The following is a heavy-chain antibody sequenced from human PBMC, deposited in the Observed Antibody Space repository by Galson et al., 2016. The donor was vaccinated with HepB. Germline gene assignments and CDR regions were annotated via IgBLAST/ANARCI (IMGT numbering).Heavy chain of an antibody. V-gene: IGHV3-30*04. D-gene: IGHD4-23*01. J-gene: IGHJ4*02. CDR3: AGETPGNNPIDS. Sequence: SLRLSCAASGFTFSAYTIHWVRQAPGKRLEWVALISKDGSVEYYADSVKGRITISRDNSNNRVYLQMNSLRPEDTALYYCAGETPGNNPIDSWGRGTLVSVSS. CDR1: GFTFSAYT. CDR2: ISKDGSVE.